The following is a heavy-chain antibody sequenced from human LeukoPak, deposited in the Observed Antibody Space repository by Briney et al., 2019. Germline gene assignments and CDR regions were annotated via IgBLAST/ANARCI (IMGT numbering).Heavy chain of an antibody. D-gene: IGHD3-10*01. J-gene: IGHJ3*02. V-gene: IGHV4-34*01. Sequence: SETLSLTCAVYGGSFSGYYWSWIRQPPGKGLEWIGEINHSGSTNYNPSLKSRVTISVDTSKNQFSLKLSSVTAADTAVYYCARSGAIWSGDFDIWGQGTMVTVSS. CDR1: GGSFSGYY. CDR3: ARSGAIWSGDFDI. CDR2: INHSGST.